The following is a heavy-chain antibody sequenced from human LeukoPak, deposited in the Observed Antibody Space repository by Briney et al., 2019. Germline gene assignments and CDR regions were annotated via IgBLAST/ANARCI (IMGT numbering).Heavy chain of an antibody. J-gene: IGHJ4*02. CDR2: ISGSGGST. V-gene: IGHV3-23*01. CDR1: GFTFSSYA. D-gene: IGHD6-19*01. Sequence: GGSLGLSCAASGFTFSSYAMSWVRQAPGKGLEWVSAISGSGGSTYYADSVKGRSTISRDNSKNTLYLQMNSLRAEDTAVYYCAKGRGSRGWTFDYWGQGTQVTVPS. CDR3: AKGRGSRGWTFDY.